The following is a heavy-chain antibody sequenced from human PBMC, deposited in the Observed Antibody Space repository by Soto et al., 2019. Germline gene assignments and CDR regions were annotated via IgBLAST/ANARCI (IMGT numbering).Heavy chain of an antibody. Sequence: GGSVRLSCATCGFTFTNYAMTWVRQGPGKGLEWVSSISAGGVSTYFADSVKGRFTISRDNSKNTLFLHMNSLRAEDTAVYYCAKMYRGYSGYIQSWGQGTLVTVSS. D-gene: IGHD5-12*01. CDR1: GFTFTNYA. V-gene: IGHV3-23*01. CDR2: ISAGGVST. CDR3: AKMYRGYSGYIQS. J-gene: IGHJ5*02.